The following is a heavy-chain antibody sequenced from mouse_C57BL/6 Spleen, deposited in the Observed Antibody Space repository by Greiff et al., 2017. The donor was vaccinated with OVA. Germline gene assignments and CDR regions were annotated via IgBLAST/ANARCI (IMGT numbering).Heavy chain of an antibody. D-gene: IGHD2-4*01. CDR3: ARNYDYDGAMDY. Sequence: QVQLQQPGAELVKPGASVKLSCKASGYTFTSYWMHWVKQRPGRGLEWIGRIDPNSGGTKYNEKFKSKATLTVDNPSSTAYMQLSSLTSEVSAVYYCARNYDYDGAMDYWGQGTSVTVSS. V-gene: IGHV1-72*01. CDR1: GYTFTSYW. J-gene: IGHJ4*01. CDR2: IDPNSGGT.